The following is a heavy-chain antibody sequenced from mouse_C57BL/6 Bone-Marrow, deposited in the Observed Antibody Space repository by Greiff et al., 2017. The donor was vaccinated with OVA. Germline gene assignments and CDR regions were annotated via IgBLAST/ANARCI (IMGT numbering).Heavy chain of an antibody. CDR1: GYTFTSYW. V-gene: IGHV1-50*01. D-gene: IGHD2-4*01. J-gene: IGHJ3*01. CDR2: IDPSDSYT. Sequence: QVQLQQSGAELVKPGASVKLSCKASGYTFTSYWMQWVKQRPGQGLEWIGEIDPSDSYTNYNQKFKGKATLTVDTSSSTAYMQLSSLTSEDSAVYYCAKGIYYDYDGLAYWGQGTLVTVSA. CDR3: AKGIYYDYDGLAY.